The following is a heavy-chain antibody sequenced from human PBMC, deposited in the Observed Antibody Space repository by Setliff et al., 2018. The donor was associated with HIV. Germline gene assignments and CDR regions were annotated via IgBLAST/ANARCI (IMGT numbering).Heavy chain of an antibody. Sequence: ASVKVSCKASGYTFTSYDINWVRQAPGQGLECMGIINPSDNRTYYAQKFQGRVTMTRDTSTSSVYMELRSLRSEDTAVYYCARAYYDSVWGSHRYRFYYFDYWGQGSLVTVSS. CDR1: GYTFTSYD. J-gene: IGHJ4*02. CDR3: ARAYYDSVWGSHRYRFYYFDY. CDR2: INPSDNRT. D-gene: IGHD3-16*02. V-gene: IGHV1-46*01.